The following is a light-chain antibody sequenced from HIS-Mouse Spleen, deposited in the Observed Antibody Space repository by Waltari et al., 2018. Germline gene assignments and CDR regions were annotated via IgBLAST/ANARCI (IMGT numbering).Light chain of an antibody. V-gene: IGLV1-47*01. CDR3: AAWDDSLSGV. J-gene: IGLJ2*01. CDR1: SSNIGSNY. Sequence: QSVLTQPPSASGTPGQRVTISCSGSSSNIGSNYVYWYQQLPGTAPKLLIYRNNQRPPGVPDRFSGSKSGTSASLAISGLRSEDEADYYCAAWDDSLSGVFGGGTKLTVL. CDR2: RNN.